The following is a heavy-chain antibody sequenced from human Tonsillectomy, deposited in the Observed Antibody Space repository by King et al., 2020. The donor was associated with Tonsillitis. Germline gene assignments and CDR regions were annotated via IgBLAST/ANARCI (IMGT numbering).Heavy chain of an antibody. D-gene: IGHD2-15*01. V-gene: IGHV4-59*08. CDR1: GGSISNYY. CDR2: IYYSGST. Sequence: VQLQESGPGLVKVSETLSLTCTVSGGSISNYYWSWIRQPPGKGLEWIGYIYYSGSTNYIPSLKSRVTISVDKSKNQFYLKLSPVTAADTAVYYCARLGRYESGVVVATPGGYGMDVWGQGTTVTVSS. CDR3: ARLGRYESGVVVATPGGYGMDV. J-gene: IGHJ6*02.